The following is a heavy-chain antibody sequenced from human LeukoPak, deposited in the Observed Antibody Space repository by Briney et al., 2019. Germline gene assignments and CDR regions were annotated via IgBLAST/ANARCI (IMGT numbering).Heavy chain of an antibody. D-gene: IGHD4/OR15-4a*01. CDR3: ARVHRLSRRPNDAFDI. V-gene: IGHV1-2*02. CDR2: INPNSGGT. J-gene: IGHJ3*02. Sequence: ASVKVSCKASGYTFTGYYMHWVRQAPGQGLEWMGWINPNSGGTNYAQKFQGRVTMTRDTSISTAYMELSRLRSDDTAVYYCARVHRLSRRPNDAFDIWGQGTMVTVSS. CDR1: GYTFTGYY.